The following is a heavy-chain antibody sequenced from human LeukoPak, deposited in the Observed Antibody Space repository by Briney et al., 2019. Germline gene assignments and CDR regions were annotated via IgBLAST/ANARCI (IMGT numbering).Heavy chain of an antibody. CDR3: ARDDSYYYDSSGFNY. Sequence: SETLSLTCTVSGGSISSYYWSWIRQPPGKGLEWIGYIYYSGSTNYNPSLKSRFTISVDTSKNQFSLKLSSVTAADTAAYYCARDDSYYYDSSGFNYWGQGTLVTVSS. V-gene: IGHV4-59*01. CDR1: GGSISSYY. D-gene: IGHD3-22*01. J-gene: IGHJ4*02. CDR2: IYYSGST.